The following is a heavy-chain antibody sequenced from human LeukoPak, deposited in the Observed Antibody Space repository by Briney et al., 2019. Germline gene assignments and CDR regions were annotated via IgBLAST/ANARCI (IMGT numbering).Heavy chain of an antibody. CDR1: GFTFSSYS. J-gene: IGHJ4*02. V-gene: IGHV3-48*02. CDR2: ISRSSSTI. Sequence: GGSLRLSCAASGFTFSSYSMNWVRQAPGKGLEWVSYISRSSSTIYYADFVKGRFTISRDNAKNSLYLQMNSLRDEDTAVYYCARGDSSSWYSFDYWDQGTLVTVSS. CDR3: ARGDSSSWYSFDY. D-gene: IGHD6-13*01.